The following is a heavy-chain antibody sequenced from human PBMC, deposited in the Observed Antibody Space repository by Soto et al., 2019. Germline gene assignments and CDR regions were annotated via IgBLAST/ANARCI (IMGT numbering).Heavy chain of an antibody. Sequence: QVQLVESGGGVVQPGRSLRLSCAASGFTFSSYGMHWVRQAPGKGLEWVAVIWFDGSNKFYADSVKGRFTISRDNSKNTVSLQMSSLRDEESAAYYCATTGPYWGQGTLFTVSS. J-gene: IGHJ4*02. CDR3: ATTGPY. CDR2: IWFDGSNK. V-gene: IGHV3-33*01. CDR1: GFTFSSYG.